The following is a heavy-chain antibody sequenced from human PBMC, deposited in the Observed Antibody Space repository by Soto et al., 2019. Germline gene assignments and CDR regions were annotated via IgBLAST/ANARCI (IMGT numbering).Heavy chain of an antibody. D-gene: IGHD6-25*01. J-gene: IGHJ5*02. CDR3: GSVRPSGYVLS. V-gene: IGHV4-59*01. Sequence: SETLCLTCTVSGGSLGSYYCTWIRQSPGKGLEWIGYVYFSGNTNYNPSLKSRVTISIDTSKNQFSLRLASVTAADTAFYYCGSVRPSGYVLSWGQGTLGTVSS. CDR2: VYFSGNT. CDR1: GGSLGSYY.